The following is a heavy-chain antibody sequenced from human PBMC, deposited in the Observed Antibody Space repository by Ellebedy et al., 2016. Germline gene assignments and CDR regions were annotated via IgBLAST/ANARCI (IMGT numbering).Heavy chain of an antibody. D-gene: IGHD2-21*01. CDR3: AKHETDGDYYFDL. V-gene: IGHV3-23*01. Sequence: GGSLRLXXAASGFTFNTYSMRWVRQAPGEGLEWVSTLSGSGPKTYYADSVQGRFTISRDNSKSTLYLQMNSLRAEDTAVYYCAKHETDGDYYFDLWGRGTLVTVSS. CDR1: GFTFNTYS. CDR2: LSGSGPKT. J-gene: IGHJ2*01.